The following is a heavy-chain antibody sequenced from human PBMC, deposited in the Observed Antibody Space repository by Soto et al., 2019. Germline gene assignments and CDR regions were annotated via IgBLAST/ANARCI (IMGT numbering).Heavy chain of an antibody. CDR3: ARRKATVTTRGTPRDYFDY. CDR2: ISSSSSYI. D-gene: IGHD4-17*01. J-gene: IGHJ4*02. Sequence: PGGSLRLSCAAPGFTFSSYSMNWVRQAPGKGLEWVSSISSSSSYIYYADSVKGRFTISRDNAKNSLYLQMNSLRAEDTAVYYCARRKATVTTRGTPRDYFDYWGQGTLVTVSS. V-gene: IGHV3-21*01. CDR1: GFTFSSYS.